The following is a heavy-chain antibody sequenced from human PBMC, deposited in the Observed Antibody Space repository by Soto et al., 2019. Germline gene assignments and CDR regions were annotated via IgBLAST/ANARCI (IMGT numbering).Heavy chain of an antibody. CDR2: ISGTSVYI. V-gene: IGHV3-21*01. CDR1: GFTFSNYN. CDR3: AREGALKPFSS. J-gene: IGHJ5*02. Sequence: PGGSLRLSCVASGFTFSNYNMSWVRQAPGKGLEWVSHISGTSVYIHYADSVKGRFTISGDNAKNSVYLQMDSLRVEDTAVYYCAREGALKPFSSWGQGALVTVSS.